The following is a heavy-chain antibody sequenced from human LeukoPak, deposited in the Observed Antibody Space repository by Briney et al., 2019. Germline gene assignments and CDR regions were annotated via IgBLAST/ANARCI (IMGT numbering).Heavy chain of an antibody. CDR2: ISGSGGST. CDR1: GFTFSSYA. D-gene: IGHD5-12*01. Sequence: HPGGSLRLSCAASGFTFSSYATRWVRQAPGKGLEWVSAISGSGGSTYYADSVKGRFTISRDNSKNTLYLQMNSLRAEDTAVYYCAKNYGYSGYDYLDYWGQGTLVTVSS. CDR3: AKNYGYSGYDYLDY. V-gene: IGHV3-23*01. J-gene: IGHJ4*02.